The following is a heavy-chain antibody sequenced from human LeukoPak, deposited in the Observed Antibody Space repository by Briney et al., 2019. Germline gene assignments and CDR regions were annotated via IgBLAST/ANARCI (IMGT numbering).Heavy chain of an antibody. D-gene: IGHD2-21*01. J-gene: IGHJ4*02. CDR3: TPVMVEDRGF. CDR1: GFIFNKAW. CDR2: NKSNNDGGTT. V-gene: IGHV3-15*01. Sequence: GGSLRLSCAASGFIFNKAWMNWVPQAPGKGPEWVGRNKSNNDGGTTDYASPVEGRFIISRDDSKNTIYLQMNRLIIDDTAIYYCTPVMVEDRGFWGQGTLVTVSS.